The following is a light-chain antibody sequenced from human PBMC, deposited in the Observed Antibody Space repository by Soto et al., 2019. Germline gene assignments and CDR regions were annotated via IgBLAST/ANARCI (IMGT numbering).Light chain of an antibody. Sequence: ERVMTQSPATLSVSPGERVTLSCRASQSVSNNLAWYQQKPGQAPRLLIYGASTRATGVPVRFSGSGSGTDFSLSITGLQSEDSAIYYCHQYDNWWTFGQGTKVDIK. V-gene: IGKV3-15*01. CDR2: GAS. CDR3: HQYDNWWT. J-gene: IGKJ1*01. CDR1: QSVSNN.